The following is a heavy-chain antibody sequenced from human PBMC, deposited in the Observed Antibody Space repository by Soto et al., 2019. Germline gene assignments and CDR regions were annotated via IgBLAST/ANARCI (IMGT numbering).Heavy chain of an antibody. D-gene: IGHD1-7*01. J-gene: IGHJ5*02. V-gene: IGHV4-30-4*02. Sequence: PSETLSLTCTVSGGSISSGDYYWSWIRQPPGKGLEWIGYIYYSGSTYYNPSLKSRVTISVDTSKNQFSLKLTSVTAADTAVYYCARTPETRDWLDPWGQGTLVTVSS. CDR1: GGSISSGDYY. CDR2: IYYSGST. CDR3: ARTPETRDWLDP.